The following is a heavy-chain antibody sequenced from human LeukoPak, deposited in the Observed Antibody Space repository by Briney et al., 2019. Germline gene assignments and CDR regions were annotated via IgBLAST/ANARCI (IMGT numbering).Heavy chain of an antibody. V-gene: IGHV4-39*01. CDR3: AQNGQSGFSFDP. CDR2: IYYSGST. J-gene: IGHJ5*02. Sequence: SETLSLTCTVSGGSISSSSYYWGWIRQPPGKGLEWIGSIYYSGSTYYNPSLKSRVTISVDTSKNQFSLKLSSVTAADTAVYYCAQNGQSGFSFDPWGQGTLVAVSS. D-gene: IGHD2-8*01. CDR1: GGSISSSSYY.